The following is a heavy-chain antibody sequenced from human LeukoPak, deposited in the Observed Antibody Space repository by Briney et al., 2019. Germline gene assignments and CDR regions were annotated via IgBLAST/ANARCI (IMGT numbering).Heavy chain of an antibody. Sequence: SETLSLTCAVYGGSFSGYYWSWIRQPPGKGLEWIGEINHSGSTNYNPSLKSRVTISVDTSKNQFPLKLSSVTAADTAVYYCARAINPNIVLMVYAKVYYMGVWGKGTTVTVSS. D-gene: IGHD2-8*01. V-gene: IGHV4-34*01. CDR3: ARAINPNIVLMVYAKVYYMGV. CDR2: INHSGST. CDR1: GGSFSGYY. J-gene: IGHJ6*03.